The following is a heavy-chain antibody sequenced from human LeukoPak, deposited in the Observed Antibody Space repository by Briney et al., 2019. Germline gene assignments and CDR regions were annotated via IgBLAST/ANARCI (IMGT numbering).Heavy chain of an antibody. CDR1: GFIFEDYT. CDR3: VKDLSYESSGSFFVF. V-gene: IGHV3-43*01. CDR2: ISWDGTT. D-gene: IGHD3-22*01. Sequence: GGSLRLSCAASGFIFEDYTMHWVRQAPGKTLEWVSLISWDGTTYYADSVKGRFTISRDNSKDSLSLQMDTLRSEDTAFYYCVKDLSYESSGSFFVFRGQGTLVTVS. J-gene: IGHJ4*02.